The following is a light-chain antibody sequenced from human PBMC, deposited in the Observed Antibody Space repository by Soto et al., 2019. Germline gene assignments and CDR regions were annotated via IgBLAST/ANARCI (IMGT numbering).Light chain of an antibody. CDR3: AAWDDSLSGVV. Sequence: QAVVTQPPSASGTPGQRVTISCSGSSSNIGGNYVYWYQQLPGRAPKLLIYRNNQRPSGVSDRFSGSKSGTSASLAISGLRSEDEADYYCAAWDDSLSGVVFGGGTKLTVL. V-gene: IGLV1-47*01. CDR2: RNN. J-gene: IGLJ3*02. CDR1: SSNIGGNY.